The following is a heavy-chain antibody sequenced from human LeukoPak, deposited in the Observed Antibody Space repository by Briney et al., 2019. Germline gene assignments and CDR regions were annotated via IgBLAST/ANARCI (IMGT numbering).Heavy chain of an antibody. Sequence: GGSLRLSCAASGFTFSSYAMSWVRQAPGKGLEWVSAISGSGGSTYYADSVKGRFTISRDNSKNTLYLQMNSLRAEDTAVYHCAKDRGYCSNTSCYFDYWGQGTLVTVSS. J-gene: IGHJ4*02. CDR2: ISGSGGST. CDR1: GFTFSSYA. V-gene: IGHV3-23*01. D-gene: IGHD2-2*01. CDR3: AKDRGYCSNTSCYFDY.